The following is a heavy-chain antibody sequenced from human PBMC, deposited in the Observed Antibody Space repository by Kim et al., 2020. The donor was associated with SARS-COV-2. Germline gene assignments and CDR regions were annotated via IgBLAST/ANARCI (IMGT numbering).Heavy chain of an antibody. CDR2: IYYSGST. CDR1: GGSISSSSYY. D-gene: IGHD3-10*01. CDR3: ARHSAIEYFQH. J-gene: IGHJ1*01. V-gene: IGHV4-39*01. Sequence: SETLSLTCTVSGGSISSSSYYWGWIRQPPGKGLEWIGSIYYSGSTYYNPSLKSRVTISVDTSKNQFSLKLSSVTAADTAVYYCARHSAIEYFQHWGQGTLVTVSS.